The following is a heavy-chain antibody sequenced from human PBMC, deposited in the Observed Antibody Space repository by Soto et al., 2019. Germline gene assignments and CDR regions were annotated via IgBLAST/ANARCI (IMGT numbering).Heavy chain of an antibody. CDR3: ARQRTTVVTQAYFDH. V-gene: IGHV4-39*01. J-gene: IGHJ4*02. Sequence: ASETLSLTCTVSGGSITSSSYYWGWIRQPPGKGLEWIGGIYYSGRSYYNPSLKSRVTMSVDTSKNQFSLTLNSVTAADAAVYYCARQRTTVVTQAYFDHWGQGTLVTVSS. CDR1: GGSITSSSYY. D-gene: IGHD4-17*01. CDR2: IYYSGRS.